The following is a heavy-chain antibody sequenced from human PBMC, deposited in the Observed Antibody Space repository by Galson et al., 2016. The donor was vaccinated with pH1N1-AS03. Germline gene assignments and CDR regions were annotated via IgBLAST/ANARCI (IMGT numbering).Heavy chain of an antibody. CDR3: ARQTHGSGIFSHFDF. CDR1: DGSISGYY. V-gene: IGHV4-59*08. D-gene: IGHD3-10*01. CDR2: IYYRGKT. Sequence: TRSLTCTVSDGSISGYYWSWIRQPPGKGLEWIGNIYYRGKTRYNPSLQNRLTISVDTSKNQFSLNLTSVTAADTAVYYCARQTHGSGIFSHFDFWGQGTLVTVSS. J-gene: IGHJ4*02.